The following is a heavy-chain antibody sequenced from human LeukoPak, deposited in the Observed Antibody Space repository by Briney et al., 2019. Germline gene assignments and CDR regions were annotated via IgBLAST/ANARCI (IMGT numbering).Heavy chain of an antibody. D-gene: IGHD3-16*01. CDR1: GFTVSSSY. Sequence: GGSLRLSCAASGFTVSSSYTSWVRQAPGKGLEWVSYISSSGSTIYYADSVKGRFTISRDNAKNSLYLQMNSLRAEDTAVYYCARYWGSYYYGMDVWGQGTTVTVSS. CDR3: ARYWGSYYYGMDV. V-gene: IGHV3-11*01. J-gene: IGHJ6*02. CDR2: ISSSGSTI.